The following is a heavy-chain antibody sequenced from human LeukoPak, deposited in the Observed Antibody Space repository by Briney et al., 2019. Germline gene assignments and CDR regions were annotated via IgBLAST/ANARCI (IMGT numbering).Heavy chain of an antibody. J-gene: IGHJ4*02. V-gene: IGHV3-11*01. Sequence: GGSLRLSCAASGFAFRDHYMSWIRQAPGKGLEWVSYISNGGRSINYSDSVKGRFTISRDNAKSSLYLQMNNLRAGDTAMYYCAREHDSAYDYWGQRILVTVSS. CDR2: ISNGGRSI. D-gene: IGHD5-12*01. CDR1: GFAFRDHY. CDR3: AREHDSAYDY.